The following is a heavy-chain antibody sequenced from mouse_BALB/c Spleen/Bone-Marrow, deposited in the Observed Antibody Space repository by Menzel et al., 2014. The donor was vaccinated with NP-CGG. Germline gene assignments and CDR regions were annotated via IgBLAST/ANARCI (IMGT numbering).Heavy chain of an antibody. J-gene: IGHJ2*01. V-gene: IGHV1S29*02. CDR3: ARRDFGDF. D-gene: IGHD3-3*01. Sequence: VQLQQSGPELVKPGASVKISCKASGYTFTDHNMNWVRQSHGKRLEWIGYIYPYNGDTGYNQKFKTRATLSIDNSSNTAYMELHSLTSEDSAVYYCARRDFGDFWGQGTTLTVSS. CDR2: IYPYNGDT. CDR1: GYTFTDHN.